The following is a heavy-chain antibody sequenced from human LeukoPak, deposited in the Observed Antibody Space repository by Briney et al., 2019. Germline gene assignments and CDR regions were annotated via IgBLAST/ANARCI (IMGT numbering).Heavy chain of an antibody. V-gene: IGHV4-61*02. Sequence: SETLSLTCTVSGGSISSGSYYWSWIRQPAGKELEWIGRIYTTGSTNYRPSLKSRFTISADTSKNQFSLKLSSVTAADTAVYYCARDNPFKYDYVNWGQGTLVTVSS. CDR2: IYTTGST. CDR3: ARDNPFKYDYVN. J-gene: IGHJ4*02. D-gene: IGHD3-16*01. CDR1: GGSISSGSYY.